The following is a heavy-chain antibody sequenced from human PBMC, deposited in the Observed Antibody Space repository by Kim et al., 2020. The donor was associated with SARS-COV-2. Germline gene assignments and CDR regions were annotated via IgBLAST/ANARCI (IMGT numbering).Heavy chain of an antibody. V-gene: IGHV3-23*03. CDR2: IYSGGSST. J-gene: IGHJ6*02. D-gene: IGHD3-10*01. Sequence: GGSLRLSCAASGFTFSSYAMSWVRQAPGKGLEWVSVIYSGGSSTYYADSVKGRFTISRDNSKNTLYLQMNSLRAEDTAVYYCAKDVEDNGSGSYRKNPPANYYYYYGMDVWGQGTTVTVSS. CDR3: AKDVEDNGSGSYRKNPPANYYYYYGMDV. CDR1: GFTFSSYA.